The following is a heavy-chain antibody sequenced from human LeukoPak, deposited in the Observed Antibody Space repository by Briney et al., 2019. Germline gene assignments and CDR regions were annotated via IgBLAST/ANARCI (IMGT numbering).Heavy chain of an antibody. CDR1: GFSFSNYW. CDR2: VKEDGSEK. J-gene: IGHJ4*02. CDR3: TRMLLWESSCYRPSDY. V-gene: IGHV3-7*01. Sequence: GGSLRLSCVTSGFSFSNYWMSWVRQAPGTGLEWVVKVKEDGSEKKYVDSVKGRSTIFRDNAENAVHLEMNSLRAEDTAVYYCTRMLLWESSCYRPSDYWGQGTLVTVSS. D-gene: IGHD3-22*01.